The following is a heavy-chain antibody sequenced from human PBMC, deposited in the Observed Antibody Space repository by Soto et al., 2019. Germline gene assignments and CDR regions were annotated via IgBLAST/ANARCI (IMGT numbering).Heavy chain of an antibody. CDR2: IYYSGST. J-gene: IGHJ6*02. Sequence: PSETLSLTCTVSGGSISRYYWSWIRQPPGKGLEWIGYIYYSGSTNYNPSLKSRVTISVDTSRNQFSLKLSSVTAADTAVYYCAGWGPRSSHFGSVLSLEGYYYCGMDVWGQGTTVTVSS. D-gene: IGHD6-13*01. CDR1: GGSISRYY. CDR3: AGWGPRSSHFGSVLSLEGYYYCGMDV. V-gene: IGHV4-59*01.